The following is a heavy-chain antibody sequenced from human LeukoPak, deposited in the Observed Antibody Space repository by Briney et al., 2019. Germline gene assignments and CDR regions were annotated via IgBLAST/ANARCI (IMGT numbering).Heavy chain of an antibody. CDR2: IYYSGST. CDR3: XXXXXXXXXSPNWFDP. CDR1: XSXXY. Sequence: XSXXYWGWIRQPXGXXLXWIGSIYYSGSTYYNPSLKSRVTISXXXSKNQFSLKLSSVTAAGTAGYXXXXXXXXXXXSPNWFDPWGQGTLVTVSS. V-gene: IGHV4-39*07. J-gene: IGHJ5*02.